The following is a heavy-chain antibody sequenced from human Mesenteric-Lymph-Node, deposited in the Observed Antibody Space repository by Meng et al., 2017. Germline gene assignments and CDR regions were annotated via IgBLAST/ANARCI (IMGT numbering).Heavy chain of an antibody. CDR3: ATLIVGLQNSVDY. CDR1: GFTFSSYA. V-gene: IGHV3-30*01. Sequence: GESLKISCAASGFTFSSYAMHWVRQAPGKGLEWVAVISYDGSNKYYADSVKGRFTISRDNSKNTLYLQMNSLRAEDTAVYYCATLIVGLQNSVDYWGQGTLVTVSS. CDR2: ISYDGSNK. J-gene: IGHJ4*02. D-gene: IGHD1-26*01.